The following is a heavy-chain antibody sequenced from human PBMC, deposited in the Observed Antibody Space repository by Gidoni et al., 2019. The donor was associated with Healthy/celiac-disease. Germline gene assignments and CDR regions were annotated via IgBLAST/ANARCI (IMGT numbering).Heavy chain of an antibody. V-gene: IGHV4-39*01. D-gene: IGHD4-4*01. CDR1: GGSIDSSSYY. J-gene: IGHJ6*03. Sequence: QLQLQESGPGLVNPSAPLSLTSTASGGSIDSSSYYWGWIRQPPGKGLEWIGSIYYSGSTYYNPSLKSRVTISVDTSKNQFSLKLSSVTAADTAVYYCARYYSNLYYYYMDVWGKGTTVTVSS. CDR2: IYYSGST. CDR3: ARYYSNLYYYYMDV.